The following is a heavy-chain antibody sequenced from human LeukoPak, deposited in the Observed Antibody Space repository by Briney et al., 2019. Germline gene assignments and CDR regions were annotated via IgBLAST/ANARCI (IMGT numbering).Heavy chain of an antibody. CDR1: GYTFTSYA. D-gene: IGHD3-22*01. V-gene: IGHV1-58*02. J-gene: IGHJ4*02. Sequence: ASVKVSCKASGYTFTSYAMNWVRQARGQRLEWIGWIVVGSGNTNYAQKFQERVTITRDMSTSTAYMELSSLRSEDTAVYYCAAVYDSSGYLGYWGQGTLVTVSS. CDR2: IVVGSGNT. CDR3: AAVYDSSGYLGY.